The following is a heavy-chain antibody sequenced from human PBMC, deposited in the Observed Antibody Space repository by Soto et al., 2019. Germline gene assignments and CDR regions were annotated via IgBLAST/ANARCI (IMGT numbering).Heavy chain of an antibody. Sequence: GESLKISCKGSGYSFTNYWINWVRQMPGKGLEWMGRIDTSDSYINYSPSFQGHVTISADKSISTAYLQWSSLKASDTAIYYCARSYSSGSNYFDPWGQGXLVTVYS. D-gene: IGHD6-19*01. CDR3: ARSYSSGSNYFDP. CDR2: IDTSDSYI. J-gene: IGHJ5*02. V-gene: IGHV5-10-1*01. CDR1: GYSFTNYW.